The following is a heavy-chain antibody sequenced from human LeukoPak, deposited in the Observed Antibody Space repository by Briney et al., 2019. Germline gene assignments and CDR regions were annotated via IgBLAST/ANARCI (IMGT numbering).Heavy chain of an antibody. CDR3: ARVPYYYDSSVYAFDI. V-gene: IGHV4-34*01. CDR2: INHSGST. D-gene: IGHD3-22*01. Sequence: NTSETLSLTCAVYGGSFSGYYWSWIRQPPGKGLEWIGEINHSGSTNYNPSLKSRVTISVDTSKNQFSLKLSSVTAADTAVYYCARVPYYYDSSVYAFDIWGQGTMVTVSS. J-gene: IGHJ3*02. CDR1: GGSFSGYY.